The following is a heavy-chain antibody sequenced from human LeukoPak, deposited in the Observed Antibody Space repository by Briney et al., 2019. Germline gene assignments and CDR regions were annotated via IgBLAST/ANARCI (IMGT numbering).Heavy chain of an antibody. Sequence: ASVKVSCKAPGYTFTGYYMHWVRQAPGQGLEWMGWINPNSGGTNYAQKFQGRVTMTRDTSISTAYMELRRLRSDDTAVYYCAREGRVDSAVVLFDYWGQGTLVTVSS. D-gene: IGHD5-18*01. CDR1: GYTFTGYY. J-gene: IGHJ4*02. CDR2: INPNSGGT. V-gene: IGHV1-2*02. CDR3: AREGRVDSAVVLFDY.